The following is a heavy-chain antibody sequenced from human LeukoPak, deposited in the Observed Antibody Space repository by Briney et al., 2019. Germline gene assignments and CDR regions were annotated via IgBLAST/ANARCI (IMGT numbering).Heavy chain of an antibody. CDR2: ISSSSTYI. J-gene: IGHJ4*02. V-gene: IGHV3-21*01. CDR1: GFTFSSYS. D-gene: IGHD6-6*01. Sequence: GGSLRLSCAASGFTFSSYSMNWVRQAPGKGLEWVSSISSSSTYIYYADSVKGRFTISRGNAKNSLYLQMNSLRAEDTAVYYCARDGEYSSSSLDYWGQGTLVTVSS. CDR3: ARDGEYSSSSLDY.